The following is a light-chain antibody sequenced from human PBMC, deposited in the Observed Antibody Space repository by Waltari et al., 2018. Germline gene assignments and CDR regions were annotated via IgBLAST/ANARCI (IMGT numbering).Light chain of an antibody. Sequence: IQMTQSPSTLSASVGDRVTITCRASDYISGWLAWYQMKPGKAPKLLIYQASTLETGVPSRFSASRSGAEYTLTISSLQPDDFAVYYCQHYNNWPPWTFGQGTKVEIK. V-gene: IGKV1-5*03. CDR1: DYISGW. J-gene: IGKJ1*01. CDR2: QAS. CDR3: QHYNNWPPWT.